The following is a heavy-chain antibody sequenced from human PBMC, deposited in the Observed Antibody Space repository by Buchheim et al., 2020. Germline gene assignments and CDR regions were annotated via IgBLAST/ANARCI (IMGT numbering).Heavy chain of an antibody. CDR3: AREKIAARSYYYYGMDV. J-gene: IGHJ6*02. V-gene: IGHV3-48*04. D-gene: IGHD6-6*01. CDR1: GFTFSGYW. Sequence: EVQLVESGGGLVQPGGSLRLSCAASGFTFSGYWMSWVRQAPGKGLEWVSYISSSGSTIYYADSVKGRFTISRDNAKNSLYLQMNSLRAEDTAVYYCAREKIAARSYYYYGMDVWGQGTT. CDR2: ISSSGSTI.